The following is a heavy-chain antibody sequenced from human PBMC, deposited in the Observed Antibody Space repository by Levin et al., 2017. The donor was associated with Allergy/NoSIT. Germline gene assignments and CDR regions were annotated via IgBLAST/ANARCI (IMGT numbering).Heavy chain of an antibody. CDR1: GFSFSNYW. CDR3: ARDLWGDY. Sequence: GGSLRLSCAASGFSFSNYWMHWARQAPGKGLVWVSRIKGDGSDTSYADSVRGRFTISRDNAKNTLYLQMNSLRDEDTAVYYCARDLWGDYWGQGTLVTVSS. CDR2: IKGDGSDT. V-gene: IGHV3-74*01. D-gene: IGHD1-26*01. J-gene: IGHJ4*02.